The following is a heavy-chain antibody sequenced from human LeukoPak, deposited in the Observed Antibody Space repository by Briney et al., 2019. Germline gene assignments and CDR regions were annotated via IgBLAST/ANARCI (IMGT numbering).Heavy chain of an antibody. Sequence: ASVKVSCKASGYTFTSYDINWVRQATGQGLEWMGWMNPNSGNTNYAQKLQGRVTMTTDTSTSTAYMELRSLRSDDTAVYYCARESPVYSSSWQHFDYWGQGTLVTVSS. J-gene: IGHJ4*02. CDR1: GYTFTSYD. CDR2: MNPNSGNT. D-gene: IGHD6-13*01. CDR3: ARESPVYSSSWQHFDY. V-gene: IGHV1-18*01.